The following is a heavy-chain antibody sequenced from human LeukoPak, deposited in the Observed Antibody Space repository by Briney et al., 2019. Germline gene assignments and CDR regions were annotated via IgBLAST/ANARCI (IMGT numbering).Heavy chain of an antibody. CDR2: IYSGGST. Sequence: PGGSLRLSCAASGFTFSSNYMSWVRQAPGKGLEWVSVIYSGGSTYYAASVKGRFTISRDNSKNTLYLQMNSLRAEDTAVYYCARVARGALLDYWGQGTLVTVSS. V-gene: IGHV3-66*01. D-gene: IGHD3-10*01. CDR3: ARVARGALLDY. J-gene: IGHJ4*02. CDR1: GFTFSSNY.